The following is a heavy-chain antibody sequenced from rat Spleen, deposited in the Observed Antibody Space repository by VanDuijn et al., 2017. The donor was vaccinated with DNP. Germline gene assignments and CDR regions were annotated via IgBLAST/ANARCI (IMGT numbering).Heavy chain of an antibody. V-gene: IGHV3-3*01. D-gene: IGHD1-11*01. Sequence: VQLQESGPGLVKPSQSLSLTCSVTGYSITSCCRWNWIRKFPGNKLEWMGSVNSAGSTTYNPSLKSRTSITRDTSKNQFFLQVNSVTTEDTATYYCARDNYGGYYWGHGVMVTVSS. CDR1: GYSITSCCR. J-gene: IGHJ2*01. CDR3: ARDNYGGYY. CDR2: VNSAGST.